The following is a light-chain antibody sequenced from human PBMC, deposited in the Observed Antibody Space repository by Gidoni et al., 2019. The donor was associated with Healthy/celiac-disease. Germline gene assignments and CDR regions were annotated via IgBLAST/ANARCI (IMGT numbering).Light chain of an antibody. J-gene: IGKJ4*01. Sequence: DIQMTQSPSTLSASVGDRVTITCRASQSISSWLAWYQQKPGKAPKLLIYKASSLESGVPARFSGSGSGTEFTLTISSLQPDDFATYYCQQYNSYSCTFGGGTKLEIK. CDR3: QQYNSYSCT. CDR1: QSISSW. CDR2: KAS. V-gene: IGKV1-5*03.